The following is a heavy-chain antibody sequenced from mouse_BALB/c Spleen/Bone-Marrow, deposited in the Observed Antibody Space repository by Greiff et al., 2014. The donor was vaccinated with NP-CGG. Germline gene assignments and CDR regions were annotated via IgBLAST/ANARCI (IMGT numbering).Heavy chain of an antibody. CDR3: ARHDNDGYYLAY. J-gene: IGHJ3*01. V-gene: IGHV2-6-2*01. CDR2: IWSDGST. D-gene: IGHD2-3*01. CDR1: GFSLTSYG. Sequence: QVQLQQSGPDLVAPSQSLSITCTVSGFSLTSYGVHWVRQPPGKGLEWLVVIWSDGSTTYNSALKSRLSISKDNSKSQVFLKMNSLQTDDTAMYYCARHDNDGYYLAYWGQGTLVTASA.